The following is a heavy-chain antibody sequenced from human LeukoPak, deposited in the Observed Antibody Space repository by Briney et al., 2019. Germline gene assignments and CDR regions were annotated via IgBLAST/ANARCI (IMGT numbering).Heavy chain of an antibody. D-gene: IGHD5-12*01. V-gene: IGHV3-74*01. CDR3: ARDVGYSAYD. J-gene: IGHJ4*02. Sequence: SGGSLRLSCAASGFTFDDYAMHWVRQGPGKGLVWVSRINNDGSATTYADSVKGRFTISRDTAKNTVFLQMNSLRAEDTAVYYCARDVGYSAYDWGQGTLVTVSS. CDR1: GFTFDDYA. CDR2: INNDGSAT.